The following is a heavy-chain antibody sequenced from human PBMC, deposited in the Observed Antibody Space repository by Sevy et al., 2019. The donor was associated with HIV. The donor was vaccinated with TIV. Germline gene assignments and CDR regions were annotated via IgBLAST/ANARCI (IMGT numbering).Heavy chain of an antibody. J-gene: IGHJ6*02. CDR3: ANSIAALPGGVYYGMDV. CDR2: ISAYNGNT. CDR1: GYTFTSYG. V-gene: IGHV1-18*01. Sequence: ASVKVSCKASGYTFTSYGISWVRQAPGQGLEWMGWISAYNGNTNYAQKLQGRVTMTTDTSTSTAYMELRSLRSDDTAVYYCANSIAALPGGVYYGMDVWGQGTTVTVSS. D-gene: IGHD6-6*01.